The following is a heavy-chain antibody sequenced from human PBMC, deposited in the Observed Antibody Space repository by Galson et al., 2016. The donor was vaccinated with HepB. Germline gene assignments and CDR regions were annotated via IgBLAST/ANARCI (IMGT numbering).Heavy chain of an antibody. V-gene: IGHV3-30*18. J-gene: IGHJ4*02. D-gene: IGHD3-22*01. Sequence: SLRLSCAASGFPFSSYGMHWVRQAPGKGLEWVAIISYDTSQIYYADSVKGRFTISRDNTKNTVYLQMNSLRAEDTAVYYCAKADSGSMIVGVIEVWGQGTLVTVSS. CDR1: GFPFSSYG. CDR3: AKADSGSMIVGVIEV. CDR2: ISYDTSQI.